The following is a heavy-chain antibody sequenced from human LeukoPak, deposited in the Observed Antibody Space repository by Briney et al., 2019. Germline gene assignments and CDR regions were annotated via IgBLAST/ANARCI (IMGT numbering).Heavy chain of an antibody. V-gene: IGHV3-11*04. J-gene: IGHJ6*02. CDR3: AKDRVSGYYYYYGMDV. D-gene: IGHD5-12*01. Sequence: GGSLRLSCAASGFTFSDYYMSWTRQAPGKGLEWVSYITGSGTTKYYADSVKGRFTISRDNTKNSLYLQMNSLRAEDTAVYYCAKDRVSGYYYYYGMDVWGQGTTVTVSS. CDR1: GFTFSDYY. CDR2: ITGSGTTK.